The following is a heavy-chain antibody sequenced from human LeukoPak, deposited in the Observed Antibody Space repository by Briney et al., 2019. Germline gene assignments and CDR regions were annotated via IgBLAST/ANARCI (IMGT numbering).Heavy chain of an antibody. D-gene: IGHD2-2*02. CDR1: GGTFSSYA. J-gene: IGHJ6*02. CDR2: IIPIFGTA. CDR3: ARASREWVPAAIRYDYYYYGMDV. V-gene: IGHV1-69*13. Sequence: ASVKVSCKASGGTFSSYAISWVRQAPGQGLGWMGGIIPIFGTANYAQKFQGRVTITADESTSTAYMELSSLRSEDTAVYYCARASREWVPAAIRYDYYYYGMDVWGQGTTVTVSS.